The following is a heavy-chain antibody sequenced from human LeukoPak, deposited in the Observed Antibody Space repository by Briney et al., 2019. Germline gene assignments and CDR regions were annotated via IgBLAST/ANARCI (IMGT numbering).Heavy chain of an antibody. CDR2: VSYDGSNN. Sequence: GGSLRLSCAASGFTFSSYPMHWVRQAPGKGLEWVAVVSYDGSNNYYADSVKGRFTISRDNSKNTLYLQMNSLRAEDTAVYYCARDRLVYSSSWFQYYFDYWGQGTLVTVSS. CDR1: GFTFSSYP. CDR3: ARDRLVYSSSWFQYYFDY. D-gene: IGHD6-13*01. V-gene: IGHV3-30-3*01. J-gene: IGHJ4*02.